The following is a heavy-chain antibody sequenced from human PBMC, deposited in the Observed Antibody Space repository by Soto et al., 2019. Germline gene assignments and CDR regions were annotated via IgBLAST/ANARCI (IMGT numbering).Heavy chain of an antibody. CDR1: GFTFINYA. J-gene: IGHJ4*02. CDR2: IWYDGSNK. D-gene: IGHD5-18*01. CDR3: ARGIQLWFPDY. V-gene: IGHV3-33*01. Sequence: QVQLVESGGGVVQPGRSLRLSCAASGFTFINYAMHWVRQAPGKGLEWVAVIWYDGSNKYYVDSVKGRFTISRDNSKNTVYLQMNSLRVEDTAVYYCARGIQLWFPDYWGQGTLVTVSS.